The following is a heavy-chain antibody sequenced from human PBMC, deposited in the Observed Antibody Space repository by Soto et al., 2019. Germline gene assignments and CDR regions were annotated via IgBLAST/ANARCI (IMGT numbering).Heavy chain of an antibody. Sequence: PXVSLRLFCAASRFRFNRYAMSCVRAGTGKGLEWVSAISGSGGSTYNADSVKGRFTISRDNSKNTLYLQMNSLRAEDTAVYHCAKHISTIAVAGSMDVCAQRTTVTVSS. CDR2: ISGSGGST. V-gene: IGHV3-23*01. J-gene: IGHJ6*02. D-gene: IGHD6-19*01. CDR1: RFRFNRYA. CDR3: AKHISTIAVAGSMDV.